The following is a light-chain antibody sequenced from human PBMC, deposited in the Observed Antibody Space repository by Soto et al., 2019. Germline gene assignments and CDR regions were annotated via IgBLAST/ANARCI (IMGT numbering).Light chain of an antibody. CDR3: SSYISSSTLV. Sequence: QSALTQPASLSGSPGQSIAISCTGTSSDVGGYNYVSWYQQHPGKAPKLMIFDVNNRPSGVSNRFSGSKSGNTASLTISGLQAGDEADYYCSSYISSSTLVFGGGTKVTVL. J-gene: IGLJ3*02. CDR1: SSDVGGYNY. CDR2: DVN. V-gene: IGLV2-14*01.